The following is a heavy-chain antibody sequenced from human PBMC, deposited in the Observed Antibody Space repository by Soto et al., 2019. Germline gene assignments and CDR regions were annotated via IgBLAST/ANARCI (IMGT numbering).Heavy chain of an antibody. J-gene: IGHJ4*02. CDR2: IYHSGAT. D-gene: IGHD1-1*01. CDR1: GDSISSSNW. CDR3: ARDLGTGTDY. V-gene: IGHV4-4*02. Sequence: QVQLQESGPGLVKPSGTLSLTCAVSGDSISSSNWWSWVRQAPGKGLEWIGEIYHSGATTYNPSLKSRATISVDPSNNHFSLKLTSVTAPDTAVYFCARDLGTGTDYWGQGTLVTVAS.